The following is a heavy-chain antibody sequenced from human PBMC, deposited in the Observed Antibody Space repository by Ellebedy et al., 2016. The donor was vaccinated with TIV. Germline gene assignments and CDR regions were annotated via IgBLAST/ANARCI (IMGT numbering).Heavy chain of an antibody. CDR3: ARAVTGAGSLDY. CDR1: GYMFTNNQ. CDR2: IWPGDSDT. J-gene: IGHJ4*02. V-gene: IGHV5-51*01. Sequence: GGSLRLSXQGSGYMFTNNQIAWVRQLPGKGLEWIGIIWPGDSDTRYSPSFQAQVTMSADKSINTAYLQLDSLKASDTAVYYCARAVTGAGSLDYWGQGTLVTVSS. D-gene: IGHD6-19*01.